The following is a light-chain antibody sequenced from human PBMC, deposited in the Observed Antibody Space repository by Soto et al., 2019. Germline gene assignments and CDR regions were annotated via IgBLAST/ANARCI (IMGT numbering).Light chain of an antibody. CDR1: SGYSNYK. J-gene: IGLJ2*01. CDR2: LSSDGSH. V-gene: IGLV4-69*01. CDR3: QTWDTGARVV. Sequence: QPVLTQPPSASASLGASVTLTCTLSSGYSNYKVDWYQQRPGKGPRYLMKLSSDGSHSKGDGIPDRFSGSSSGAERYLTISSLQSEDEADYYCQTWDTGARVVFGGGTQLTVL.